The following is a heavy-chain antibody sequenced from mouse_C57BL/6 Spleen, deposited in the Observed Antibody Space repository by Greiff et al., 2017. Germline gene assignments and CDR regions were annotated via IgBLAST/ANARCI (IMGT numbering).Heavy chain of an antibody. CDR3: ARIGLYDYGGVAY. CDR1: GYTFTSYW. CDR2: IHPNSGRT. J-gene: IGHJ3*01. Sequence: QVQLQQPGAELVKPGASVKLSCKASGYTFTSYWMHWVKQRPGQGLEWIGMIHPNSGRTNYNEKFKSKATLTVDKSSSTAYMQLSSLTSEDSAVYYCARIGLYDYGGVAYWGQGTLVTVSA. V-gene: IGHV1-64*01. D-gene: IGHD2-4*01.